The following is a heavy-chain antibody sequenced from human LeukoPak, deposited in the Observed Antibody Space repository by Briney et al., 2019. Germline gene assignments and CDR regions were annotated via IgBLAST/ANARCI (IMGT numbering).Heavy chain of an antibody. CDR3: AREAHEVYDILTGLGTYAFDI. CDR2: INPNSGGT. J-gene: IGHJ3*02. CDR1: GYTFTGYY. V-gene: IGHV1-2*02. Sequence: ASVKVSCKASGYTFTGYYMHWVRQAPGQGLEWMGWINPNSGGTNYAQKFQGRVTMTRDTSISTAYMELNSLRSEDTAVYFCAREAHEVYDILTGLGTYAFDIWGQGTMVTVSS. D-gene: IGHD3-9*01.